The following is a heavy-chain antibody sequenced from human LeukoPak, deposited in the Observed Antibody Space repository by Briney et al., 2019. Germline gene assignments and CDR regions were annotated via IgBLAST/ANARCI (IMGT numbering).Heavy chain of an antibody. Sequence: SETLSLTCAVSGGSISSGGYSWSWIRQPPGKGLEWIGYIYYSGSTYYNPSLKSRVTISVDTSKNQFSLKLSSVTAADTAVYYCARVANWFDPWGQGTLVTVFS. CDR1: GGSISSGGYS. J-gene: IGHJ5*02. CDR2: IYYSGST. V-gene: IGHV4-31*11. CDR3: ARVANWFDP.